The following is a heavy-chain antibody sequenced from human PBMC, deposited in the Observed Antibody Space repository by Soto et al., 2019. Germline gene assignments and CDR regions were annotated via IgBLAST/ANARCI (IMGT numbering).Heavy chain of an antibody. V-gene: IGHV1-2*04. J-gene: IGHJ5*02. D-gene: IGHD2-15*01. CDR1: GYTFTGYY. CDR2: INPNSGGT. Sequence: ASVKVSCKASGYTFTGYYMHWVRQAPGQGLEWMGWINPNSGGTNYAQKFQGWVTMTRDTSISTAYMELSRLRSDDTAVYYCARVHCSGGSCYGFDPWGQGTLVTVSS. CDR3: ARVHCSGGSCYGFDP.